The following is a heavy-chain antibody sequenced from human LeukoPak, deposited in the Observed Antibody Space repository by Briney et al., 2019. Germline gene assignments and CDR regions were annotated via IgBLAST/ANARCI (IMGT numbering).Heavy chain of an antibody. CDR2: ISWNSGSI. J-gene: IGHJ4*02. Sequence: GGSLRLSCAASGFSFENYAMHWVRQTPGKGLEWVSGISWNSGSIAYADSVKGRFTMSRDNAKNSLYLQMNNLRAEDTALYYCAKDLYNAAVAVAGAGYFGQWGQGTLVTVSS. CDR3: AKDLYNAAVAVAGAGYFGQ. CDR1: GFSFENYA. D-gene: IGHD6-19*01. V-gene: IGHV3-9*01.